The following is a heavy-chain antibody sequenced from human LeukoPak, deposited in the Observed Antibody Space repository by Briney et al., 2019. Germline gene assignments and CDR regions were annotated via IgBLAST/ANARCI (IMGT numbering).Heavy chain of an antibody. CDR2: IYYSGGT. Sequence: SETLSPTCTVSGGSISGYSWSWIRQPPGKGLEWIGYIYYSGGTSYNPSLKSRLSTSVDTSKNQFSPKLNSVTAADTAVYYCARSSLYDSAGYYFDFWGQGALVTVSS. V-gene: IGHV4-59*08. CDR3: ARSSLYDSAGYYFDF. CDR1: GGSISGYS. D-gene: IGHD3-22*01. J-gene: IGHJ4*02.